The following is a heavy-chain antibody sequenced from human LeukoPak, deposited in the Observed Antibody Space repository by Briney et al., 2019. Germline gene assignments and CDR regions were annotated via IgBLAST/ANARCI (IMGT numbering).Heavy chain of an antibody. J-gene: IGHJ4*02. CDR2: LRGNDET. CDR3: ARASWVSDPDAVR. D-gene: IGHD3-10*01. Sequence: GGSLRLSCAASGISFRNYAMSWVRQAPARGPEWVSSLRGNDETFYADSVKGRFTLSRDDSRNTVYLQLNNLRVEDKAIYYCARASWVSDPDAVRWGQGTQVTVSS. V-gene: IGHV3-23*01. CDR1: GISFRNYA.